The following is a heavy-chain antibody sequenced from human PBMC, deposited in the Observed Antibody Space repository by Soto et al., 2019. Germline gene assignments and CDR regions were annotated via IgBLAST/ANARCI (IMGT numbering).Heavy chain of an antibody. CDR3: AKAATVVTLYYFDY. V-gene: IGHV3-23*01. CDR1: GFTFNNYG. J-gene: IGHJ4*02. D-gene: IGHD4-17*01. CDR2: ITDSGGST. Sequence: GGSLRLSCAASGFTFNNYGMSWVRQAPGKGLEWVSAITDSGGSTYYADSVKGRFTISRDNSKNTVYLQMNSLRAEDTAVYYCAKAATVVTLYYFDYWGRGTLVTVSS.